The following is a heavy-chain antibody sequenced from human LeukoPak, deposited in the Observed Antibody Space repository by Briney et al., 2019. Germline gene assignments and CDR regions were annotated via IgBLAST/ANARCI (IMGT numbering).Heavy chain of an antibody. Sequence: GRSLRLSCAASGFTFSSYGMHWVRQAPGKGLEWVAVIWYGGSNKYYADSVKGRFTISRDNSRNTLYLQMNSLRAEDTAVYYCAKDLYRNRPKAYCGGDCSGRYMDVWGKGTTVTVSS. CDR2: IWYGGSNK. CDR1: GFTFSSYG. D-gene: IGHD2-21*01. V-gene: IGHV3-30*18. CDR3: AKDLYRNRPKAYCGGDCSGRYMDV. J-gene: IGHJ6*03.